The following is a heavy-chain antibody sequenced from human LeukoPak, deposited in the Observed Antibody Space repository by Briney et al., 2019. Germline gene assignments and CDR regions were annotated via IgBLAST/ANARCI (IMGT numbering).Heavy chain of an antibody. CDR2: ISWNSGSI. J-gene: IGHJ5*02. V-gene: IGHV3-9*01. CDR1: GFTFSSYS. CDR3: AKDIGYVAGDEVYNWFDP. D-gene: IGHD6-19*01. Sequence: GGSLRLSCAASGFTFSSYSMNWVRQAPGKGLEWVSGISWNSGSIGYADSVKGRFTISRDNAKNSLYLQMNSLRAEDTALYYCAKDIGYVAGDEVYNWFDPWGQGTLVTVSS.